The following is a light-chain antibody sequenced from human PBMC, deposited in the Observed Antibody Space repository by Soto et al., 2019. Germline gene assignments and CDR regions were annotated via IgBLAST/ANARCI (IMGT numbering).Light chain of an antibody. J-gene: IGLJ2*01. Sequence: QLVLTQPPSVSGAPGQRVTISCTGSSSNIGAGYDVHWYQQLPGTAPKLLIYGNSNRPSGVPDRFSGSKSGTSDSLAITGLQAEDEADYYCQSYDSSLSVVVFGGGTKLTVL. V-gene: IGLV1-40*01. CDR2: GNS. CDR3: QSYDSSLSVVV. CDR1: SSNIGAGYD.